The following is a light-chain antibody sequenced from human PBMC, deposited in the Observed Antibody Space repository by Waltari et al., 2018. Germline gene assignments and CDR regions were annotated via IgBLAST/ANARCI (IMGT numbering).Light chain of an antibody. J-gene: IGKJ2*01. CDR3: QQSYTAPHT. V-gene: IGKV1-39*01. CDR2: ATS. CDR1: QRISSY. Sequence: DVQMTQSPSSLSASVGEKVTITCRASQRISSYLNWYQQKPGKAPKLLISATSRLESGVPSRFSGSESGTDFRRTINSLQPEDFATYFCQQSYTAPHTFGQGTTVEIK.